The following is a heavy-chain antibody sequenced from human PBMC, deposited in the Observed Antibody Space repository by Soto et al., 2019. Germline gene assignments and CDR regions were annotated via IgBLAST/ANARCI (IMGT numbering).Heavy chain of an antibody. CDR3: ARDPGAVEPIDY. J-gene: IGHJ4*02. V-gene: IGHV3-33*01. CDR2: IWHDGSSK. Sequence: QVQLVESGGGVVQPGRSLRLSCAASGFTFSSYGMHWVRQAPGQGLEWVAVIWHDGSSKYYADSVKGRFTISRDNSKSTLYLQLNSLRAEDTAVYYCARDPGAVEPIDYWGQGTLVTVSS. CDR1: GFTFSSYG.